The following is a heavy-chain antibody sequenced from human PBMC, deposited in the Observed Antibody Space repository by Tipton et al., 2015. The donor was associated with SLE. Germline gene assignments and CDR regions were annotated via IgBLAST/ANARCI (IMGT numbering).Heavy chain of an antibody. CDR1: GFNFGSFA. J-gene: IGHJ4*02. CDR2: ISASGGST. V-gene: IGHV3-23*01. Sequence: GSLRLSCAASGFNFGSFAMSWVRQAPGKGLEWVSAISASGGSTWYADSVKGRFTISRDNSKNTLYLQMNSLTAEDTAVYYCAKDCDFTYYYEGYFDCWGQGTLVTVSS. CDR3: AKDCDFTYYYEGYFDC. D-gene: IGHD3-22*01.